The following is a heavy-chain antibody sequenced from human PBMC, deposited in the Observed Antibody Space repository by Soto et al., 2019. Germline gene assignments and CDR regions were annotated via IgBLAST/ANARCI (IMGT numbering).Heavy chain of an antibody. CDR2: TIPVFNTA. J-gene: IGHJ3*02. CDR3: ARGVYGSGNYYTGPSAFDI. V-gene: IGHV1-69*06. D-gene: IGHD3-10*01. CDR1: GGTLSDNV. Sequence: QVQLEQSGAEVKKPGSWGRISCKAFGGTLSDNVFAWLRQAPGQGLEWVGGTIPVFNTAKYAPKFQGRVTIAADKSTNIAYMELGSLRSDDTAFYYCARGVYGSGNYYTGPSAFDIWGQGTLVIVSS.